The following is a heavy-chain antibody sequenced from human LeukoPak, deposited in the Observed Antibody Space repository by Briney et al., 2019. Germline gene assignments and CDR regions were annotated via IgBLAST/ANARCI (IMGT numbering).Heavy chain of an antibody. CDR2: VSSSGNT. J-gene: IGHJ4*02. D-gene: IGHD6-19*01. CDR1: GFTFSSYA. Sequence: PGGSLRLSCAASGFTFSSYAMNWVRQAPGKGLEWVSAVSSSGNTYYADSVKGRFTISRDNSKSTLYLQMNGLTAEDTATYYCAKELSSRRLGDYWGQGTLVAVSS. V-gene: IGHV3-23*01. CDR3: AKELSSRRLGDY.